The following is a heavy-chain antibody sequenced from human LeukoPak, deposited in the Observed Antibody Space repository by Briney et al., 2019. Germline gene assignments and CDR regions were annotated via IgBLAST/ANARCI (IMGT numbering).Heavy chain of an antibody. J-gene: IGHJ4*02. CDR3: ARGTRQSSNHYFDY. V-gene: IGHV4-30-2*01. CDR1: GGSISSGGYS. Sequence: SSETLSLTCAVSGGSISSGGYSWSWIRQPPGKGLEWIGYIYHSGSTYYNPSLKSRVTISVDRSKNQFSLKLSSVTAADTAVYYCARGTRQSSNHYFDYWGQGTLVTVSS. D-gene: IGHD4-11*01. CDR2: IYHSGST.